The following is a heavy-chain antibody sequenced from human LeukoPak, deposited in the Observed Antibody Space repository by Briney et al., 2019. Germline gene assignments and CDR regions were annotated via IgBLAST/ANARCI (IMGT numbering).Heavy chain of an antibody. CDR3: ASRRWLRN. CDR2: INHSGST. D-gene: IGHD5-24*01. J-gene: IGHJ4*02. V-gene: IGHV4-34*01. Sequence: PSETLSLTCAVYGGSFSGYYWSWIRQPPGKGLEWIGEINHSGSTNHNPSLKSRVTISVDTSKNQFSLKLSSVTAADTAVYYCASRRWLRNWGRGTLVTVSS. CDR1: GGSFSGYY.